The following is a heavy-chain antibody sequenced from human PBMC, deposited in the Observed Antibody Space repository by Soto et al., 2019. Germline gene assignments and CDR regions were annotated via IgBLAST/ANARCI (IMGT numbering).Heavy chain of an antibody. Sequence: QITLRESGPTLVKPTQTLTLTCTFSGFSLTTSGVGVGWIRQPPGKALEWLALIYWNDDERYSPSLESRLRISKDTSANQVVLKMTDMYPADTATYFCAHSRDPNYDRWSVYYCGFDVWGHGTMVTVSS. D-gene: IGHD3-3*01. CDR2: IYWNDDE. J-gene: IGHJ3*01. CDR1: GFSLTTSGVG. CDR3: AHSRDPNYDRWSVYYCGFDV. V-gene: IGHV2-5*01.